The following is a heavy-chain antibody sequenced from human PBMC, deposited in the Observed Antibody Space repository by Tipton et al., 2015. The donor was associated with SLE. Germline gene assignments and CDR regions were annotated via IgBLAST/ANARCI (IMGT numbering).Heavy chain of an antibody. CDR1: GFIFSDYS. Sequence: SLRLSCVASGFIFSDYSMNWVRQAPGKGLEWVSVIYNDGSTYYADSVKGRFTISRHNSKNTLYLQMNSLRPEDTAIYFCARALSDNSGYFSYAFDLWGQGTMVTVSS. CDR3: ARALSDNSGYFSYAFDL. CDR2: IYNDGST. D-gene: IGHD3-22*01. J-gene: IGHJ3*01. V-gene: IGHV3-53*04.